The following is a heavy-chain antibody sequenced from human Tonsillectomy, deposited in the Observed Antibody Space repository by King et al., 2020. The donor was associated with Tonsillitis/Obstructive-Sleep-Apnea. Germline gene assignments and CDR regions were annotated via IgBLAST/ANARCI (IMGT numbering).Heavy chain of an antibody. D-gene: IGHD6-13*01. J-gene: IGHJ4*02. CDR3: ARVTRKRVPAAQSEQQLYFDY. CDR1: GFTFSSYE. V-gene: IGHV3-48*03. CDR2: ISSGGSTI. Sequence: VQLVESGGGLVQPGGSLRLSCAASGFTFSSYEMNWVRQAPGKGLEWVSYISSGGSTIYYADSMKGRFTISRDNAKDSLYLHMNSLRAEDTAVYYCARVTRKRVPAAQSEQQLYFDYWGQGTLVTVSS.